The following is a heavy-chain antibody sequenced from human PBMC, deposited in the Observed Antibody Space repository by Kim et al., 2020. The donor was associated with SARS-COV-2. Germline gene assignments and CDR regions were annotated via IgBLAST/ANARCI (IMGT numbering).Heavy chain of an antibody. Sequence: SETLSLTCTVSGGSISSYYWSWIRQPPGKGLEWIGYIYYSGSTNYNPSLKSRVTISVDTSKNQFSLKLSSVTAADTAVYYCASSPYYDILTGYYGYYFDYWGQGTLVTVSS. CDR3: ASSPYYDILTGYYGYYFDY. V-gene: IGHV4-59*01. D-gene: IGHD3-9*01. J-gene: IGHJ4*02. CDR2: IYYSGST. CDR1: GGSISSYY.